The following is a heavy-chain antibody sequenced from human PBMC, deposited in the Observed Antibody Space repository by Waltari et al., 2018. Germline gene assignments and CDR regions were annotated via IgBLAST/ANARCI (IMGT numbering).Heavy chain of an antibody. Sequence: QVQLVQSWAEVQTPGSSVTVSCKASGGSFRSYAIRWVRQAPGQSLEWMGRIIPIFGTANYAQKFQGRVTITADKSTSTAYMELSSLRSEDTAVYYCARDPRAENWFDPWGQGTLVTVSS. J-gene: IGHJ5*02. CDR2: IIPIFGTA. V-gene: IGHV1-69*08. CDR3: ARDPRAENWFDP. CDR1: GGSFRSYA.